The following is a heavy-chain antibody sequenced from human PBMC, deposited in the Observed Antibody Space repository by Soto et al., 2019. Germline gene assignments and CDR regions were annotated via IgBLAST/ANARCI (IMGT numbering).Heavy chain of an antibody. J-gene: IGHJ4*01. CDR2: IYYSGSS. CDR3: ASDYGDYGHYFEY. CDR1: GGSISSSSSY. V-gene: IGHV4-39*01. D-gene: IGHD4-17*01. Sequence: QLQLQASGPGLVNPSETLSLTCTVSGGSISSSSSYWGRSRHPPGKGLGWIGSIYYSGSSDYNPSLKSRVTIPVETSRSRSWLKLSPVTAADTAVYFCASDYGDYGHYFEYRGHGTPVTVFS.